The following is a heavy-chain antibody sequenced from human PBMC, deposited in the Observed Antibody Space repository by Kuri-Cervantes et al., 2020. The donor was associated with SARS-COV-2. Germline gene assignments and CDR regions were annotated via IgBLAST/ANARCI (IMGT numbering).Heavy chain of an antibody. D-gene: IGHD3-22*01. J-gene: IGHJ4*02. Sequence: ASVKVSCKASGYTFTSYYMHWVRQAPGQGLEWMGIINPSGGSTSYAQKFRGRVTITSDRSVSTAYMELSSLRSEDTAVYYCARADYYDSSGYGADYWGQGTLATVSS. CDR1: GYTFTSYY. CDR3: ARADYYDSSGYGADY. V-gene: IGHV1-46*01. CDR2: INPSGGST.